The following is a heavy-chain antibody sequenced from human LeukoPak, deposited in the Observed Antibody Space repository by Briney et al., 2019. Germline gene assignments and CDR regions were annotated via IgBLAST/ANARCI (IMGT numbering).Heavy chain of an antibody. CDR1: GSAFNNYA. V-gene: IGHV3-23*01. D-gene: IGHD6-13*01. CDR3: AKDPHMYSSSWYGDY. Sequence: GRSLRLSYAASGSAFNNYATTSVRQAPGKGLELVSCISGGGGTTYHADSVKCRFPVSRANSKNTLFLQMNSVRAEDTAVYYCAKDPHMYSSSWYGDYWGHGTLVTVSS. J-gene: IGHJ4*01. CDR2: ISGGGGTT.